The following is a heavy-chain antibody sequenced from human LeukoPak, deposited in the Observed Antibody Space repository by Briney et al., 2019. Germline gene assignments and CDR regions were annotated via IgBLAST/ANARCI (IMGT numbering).Heavy chain of an antibody. CDR2: IIPIFGTA. Sequence: SVKVSCKASGGTFSSYAISWVRQAPGQGLEWMGRIIPIFGTANYAQKFQGRVTITTDESMSTAYMELSSLRSEDTAVYYCARDRNYYDSSFDYWGQGTLVTVSS. D-gene: IGHD3-22*01. CDR1: GGTFSSYA. J-gene: IGHJ4*02. CDR3: ARDRNYYDSSFDY. V-gene: IGHV1-69*05.